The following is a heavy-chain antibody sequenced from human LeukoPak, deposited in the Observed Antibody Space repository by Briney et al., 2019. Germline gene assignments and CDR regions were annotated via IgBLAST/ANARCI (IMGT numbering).Heavy chain of an antibody. D-gene: IGHD6-19*01. CDR1: GYSFTSYW. V-gene: IGHV5-51*01. Sequence: GESLKISCKGSGYSFTSYWIGWVRQMPGKGLEWMGIIYPGDSDTKYSPSFQGQVIISVDKSISTAYLQWSSLKASDTAIYYCARREIPSSGWDYWGQGTLVTVSS. CDR3: ARREIPSSGWDY. J-gene: IGHJ4*02. CDR2: IYPGDSDT.